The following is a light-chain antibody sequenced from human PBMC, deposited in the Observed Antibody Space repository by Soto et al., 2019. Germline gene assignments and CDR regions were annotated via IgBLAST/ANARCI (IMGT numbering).Light chain of an antibody. CDR3: QQYGSSGT. Sequence: DIVMTQSPATLSLSPGERATLSCRASQSIRTDLAWYQQKSGQGPRLLIYDASNRATGIPDRLSGSGSGTDFTLTISRLEPEDFAVYYCQQYGSSGTFGQGTKVDIK. V-gene: IGKV3-20*01. CDR1: QSIRTD. J-gene: IGKJ1*01. CDR2: DAS.